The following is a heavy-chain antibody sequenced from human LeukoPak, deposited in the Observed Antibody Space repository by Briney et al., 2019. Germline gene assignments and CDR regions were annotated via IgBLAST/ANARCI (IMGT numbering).Heavy chain of an antibody. Sequence: ASVKVSCKASGYTFTSYGINWVRQATGQGLEWMGWMNPNSGNTGYAQKFQGRVTMTRNTSISTAYMELSSLRSEDTAVYYCATGAPDLKGDSSGYYYKLGYWGQGTLVTVSS. CDR2: MNPNSGNT. D-gene: IGHD3-22*01. V-gene: IGHV1-8*01. J-gene: IGHJ4*02. CDR1: GYTFTSYG. CDR3: ATGAPDLKGDSSGYYYKLGY.